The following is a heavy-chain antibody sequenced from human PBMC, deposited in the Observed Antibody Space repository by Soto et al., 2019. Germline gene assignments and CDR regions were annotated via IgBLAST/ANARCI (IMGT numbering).Heavy chain of an antibody. CDR2: INHSGST. D-gene: IGHD5-18*01. Sequence: LETLSLTCAVYGGSFSGYYWSWIRQPPGKGLEWIGEINHSGSTNYNPSLKSRVTISVDTSKNQFSLKLSSVTAADTAVYYCARKTRGYSFYYWGQGTLVTVSS. CDR1: GGSFSGYY. J-gene: IGHJ4*02. CDR3: ARKTRGYSFYY. V-gene: IGHV4-34*01.